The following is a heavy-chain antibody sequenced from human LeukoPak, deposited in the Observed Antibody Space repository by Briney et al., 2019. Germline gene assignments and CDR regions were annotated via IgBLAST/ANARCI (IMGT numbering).Heavy chain of an antibody. CDR2: INPNSGGT. J-gene: IGHJ4*02. D-gene: IGHD5-12*01. Sequence: ASVKVSCTASGYTFTGYYMHWVRQAPGQGLEWMGWINPNSGGTNYAQQFQGRVTITRDTSISTAYMELSRRRSVDTAGYYCARVLSGYSGYVFDYWGQGTLVTVSS. CDR1: GYTFTGYY. CDR3: ARVLSGYSGYVFDY. V-gene: IGHV1-2*02.